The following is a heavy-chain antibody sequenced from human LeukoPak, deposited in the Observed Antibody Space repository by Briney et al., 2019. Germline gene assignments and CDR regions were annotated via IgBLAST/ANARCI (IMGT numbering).Heavy chain of an antibody. CDR3: ARDLHVGDYVGY. Sequence: GRSLRLSCAASGFTFSSYSMHWVRQAPGKGLEWVAVIWYDGSNKYYADSVKGRFTISRDNSKNTLYLQMNSLRAEDTAVYYCARDLHVGDYVGYWGQGTLVTVSS. CDR2: IWYDGSNK. V-gene: IGHV3-33*01. J-gene: IGHJ4*02. D-gene: IGHD1-26*01. CDR1: GFTFSSYS.